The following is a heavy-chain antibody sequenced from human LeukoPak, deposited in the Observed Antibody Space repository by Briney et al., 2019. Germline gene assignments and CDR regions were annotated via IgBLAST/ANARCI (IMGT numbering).Heavy chain of an antibody. V-gene: IGHV1-2*02. J-gene: IGHJ4*02. D-gene: IGHD1-26*01. CDR1: GYTFTDYY. Sequence: ASVRVSCKASGYTFTDYYVHWVRQAPGQGLEWMGCITPNSDGTEYTQKFQGRVTMTRDTSISTGYMELSRLRSDDTAVFYCARTKKWELPKGGFDYWGQGTLVTVSS. CDR2: ITPNSDGT. CDR3: ARTKKWELPKGGFDY.